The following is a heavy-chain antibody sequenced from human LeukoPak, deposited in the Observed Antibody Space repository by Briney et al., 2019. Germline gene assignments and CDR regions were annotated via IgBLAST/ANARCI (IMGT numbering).Heavy chain of an antibody. J-gene: IGHJ4*02. Sequence: ASVKVSCKASGYTFTSYGISWVRQAPGQGLEWMGWISAYNGNTNYAQKLQGRVTMTTDTSTSTAYMELRSLRSDDTAVYYCARVVAPYSGSYPFDYWGQGTLVTVSS. CDR2: ISAYNGNT. V-gene: IGHV1-18*01. D-gene: IGHD1-26*01. CDR3: ARVVAPYSGSYPFDY. CDR1: GYTFTSYG.